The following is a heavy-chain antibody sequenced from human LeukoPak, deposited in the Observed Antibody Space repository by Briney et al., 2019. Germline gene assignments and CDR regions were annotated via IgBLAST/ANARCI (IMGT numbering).Heavy chain of an antibody. Sequence: ASVKVSCKASQDTFRSYSINWVRQAPGQGLEWMGGIIPIFGTANYAQKFQGRVTITADESTSTAYMELSSLRSEDTAVYYCARGGGTTTVVTPQIWGQGTLVTVSS. CDR1: QDTFRSYS. CDR2: IIPIFGTA. D-gene: IGHD4-23*01. V-gene: IGHV1-69*13. J-gene: IGHJ4*02. CDR3: ARGGGTTTVVTPQI.